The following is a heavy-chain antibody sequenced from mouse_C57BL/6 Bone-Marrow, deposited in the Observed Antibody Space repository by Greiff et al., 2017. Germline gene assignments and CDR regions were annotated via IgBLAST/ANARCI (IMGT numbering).Heavy chain of an antibody. CDR3: ASVVAERYYAMDY. Sequence: EVQLQESGGGLVKPGGSLKLSCAASGFTFSDYGMHWVRQAPEKGLEWVAYISSGSSTIYYADTVKGRFTISRDNAKNTLFLQMTSLRSEDTAMYYCASVVAERYYAMDYWGQGTSVTVSS. CDR1: GFTFSDYG. V-gene: IGHV5-17*01. D-gene: IGHD1-1*01. CDR2: ISSGSSTI. J-gene: IGHJ4*01.